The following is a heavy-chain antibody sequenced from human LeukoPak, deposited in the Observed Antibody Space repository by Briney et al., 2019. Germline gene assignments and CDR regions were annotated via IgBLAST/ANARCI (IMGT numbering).Heavy chain of an antibody. D-gene: IGHD6-13*01. CDR2: ISYDGSNK. J-gene: IGHJ1*01. CDR1: GFTLSTNS. V-gene: IGHV3-30-3*01. Sequence: PGGSLRLSCAASGFTLSTNSMHCVRQAPGKGLEWLAVISYDGSNKYYADSVKGRFTISRDSSKNTVYLQMNSLRPEDTAVYSCARDGDQQGEYFQHWGQGTLVTVSS. CDR3: ARDGDQQGEYFQH.